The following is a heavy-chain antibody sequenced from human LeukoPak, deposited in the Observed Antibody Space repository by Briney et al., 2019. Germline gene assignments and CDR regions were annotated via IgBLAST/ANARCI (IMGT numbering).Heavy chain of an antibody. CDR1: GFTFSDYY. V-gene: IGHV3-11*01. CDR2: INSSGSAI. CDR3: ARTSVLLWFGESPDY. J-gene: IGHJ4*02. Sequence: GGSLRLSCAASGFTFSDYYMSWIRQAPGKGLEWVSYINSSGSAIYYADSVKGRFTISRDNAKNSLYLQMNSLRAEDTALYYCARTSVLLWFGESPDYWGQGTLVTVSS. D-gene: IGHD3-10*01.